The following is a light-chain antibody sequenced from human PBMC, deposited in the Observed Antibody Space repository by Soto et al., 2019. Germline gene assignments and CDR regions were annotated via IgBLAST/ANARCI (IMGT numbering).Light chain of an antibody. CDR1: QSDSSD. Sequence: EIVMTQSPATLSVSPGERATLSCRASQSDSSDLAWYQQKPGQAPRLLIYGASTRATGIPARFSGSGSVTEFTLTISSLQSEDFAVYYCQQCGSSPWTFGQGTKVDIK. CDR3: QQCGSSPWT. V-gene: IGKV3-15*01. CDR2: GAS. J-gene: IGKJ1*01.